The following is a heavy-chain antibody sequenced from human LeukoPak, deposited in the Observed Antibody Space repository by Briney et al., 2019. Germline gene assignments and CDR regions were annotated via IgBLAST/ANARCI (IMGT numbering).Heavy chain of an antibody. CDR3: ARDTLRGFDY. D-gene: IGHD3-16*01. Sequence: GGSLRLSCTASGFTFSTYSMSWVRQAPGKGLEWVSSISSSSGYIYYADSVKGRFTISRDNAKNSLYLQMNSLRDEDTAVYYCARDTLRGFDYWGQGTLVTVPS. V-gene: IGHV3-21*01. CDR2: ISSSSGYI. J-gene: IGHJ4*02. CDR1: GFTFSTYS.